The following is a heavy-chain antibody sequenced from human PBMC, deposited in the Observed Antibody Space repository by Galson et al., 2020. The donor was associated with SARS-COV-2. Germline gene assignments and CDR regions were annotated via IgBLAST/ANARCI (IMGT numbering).Heavy chain of an antibody. J-gene: IGHJ5*02. CDR3: ARVVVEATPARYNWFDL. Sequence: GGSLRLSCAASGFTFDDYAMSWVRQAPGKGLEWVSGIDWNGGSTGYAHSVKGRFTISRDNAKNSLYLQMNSLRAEDTALYFCARVVVEATPARYNWFDLWGLGTLVTVSS. CDR2: IDWNGGST. D-gene: IGHD2-15*01. V-gene: IGHV3-20*04. CDR1: GFTFDDYA.